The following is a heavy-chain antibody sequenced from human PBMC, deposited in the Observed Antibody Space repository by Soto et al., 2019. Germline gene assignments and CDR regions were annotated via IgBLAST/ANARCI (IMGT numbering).Heavy chain of an antibody. J-gene: IGHJ3*01. D-gene: IGHD1-7*01. CDR1: GYSFTSYW. Sequence: PGESLKISCEGSGYSFTSYWIGWVRQMPGKGLEWMGIIYPGDSDTKYSPSLQGQVTISVDKSISTAYLQWSSLKASDTAMFFCARKLGSSNGAFDVWGQGTMVTVSS. V-gene: IGHV5-51*01. CDR2: IYPGDSDT. CDR3: ARKLGSSNGAFDV.